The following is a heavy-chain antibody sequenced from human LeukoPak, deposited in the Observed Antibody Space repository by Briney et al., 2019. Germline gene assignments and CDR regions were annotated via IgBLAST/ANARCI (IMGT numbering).Heavy chain of an antibody. D-gene: IGHD2-2*01. CDR1: GGSFSGYY. J-gene: IGHJ4*02. V-gene: IGHV4-34*01. Sequence: SETLSLTCAVYGGSFSGYYWSWIRQPPGKGLEWIGEINHSGSTNYNPSLKSRVTILVDTSKNQFSLKLSSVTAADTAVYYCARRNIVVVPAAMGVTYFDYWGQGTLVTVSS. CDR3: ARRNIVVVPAAMGVTYFDY. CDR2: INHSGST.